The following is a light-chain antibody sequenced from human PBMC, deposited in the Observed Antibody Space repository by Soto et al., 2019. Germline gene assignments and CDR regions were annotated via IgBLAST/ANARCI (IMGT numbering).Light chain of an antibody. CDR2: VTSDGSH. J-gene: IGLJ3*02. Sequence: QLVLTQSPSASASLGASVKLTCTLSSGHSSNAIAWHQQQPEKGPRFLMKVTSDGSHSRGDGIPDRFTGSRSGAERYLTISSLQSEDEADYYCQTWDTGIRVFGGGTKLTVL. CDR3: QTWDTGIRV. V-gene: IGLV4-69*01. CDR1: SGHSSNA.